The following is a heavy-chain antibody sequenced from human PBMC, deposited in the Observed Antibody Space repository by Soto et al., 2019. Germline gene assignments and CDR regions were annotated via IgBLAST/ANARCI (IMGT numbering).Heavy chain of an antibody. V-gene: IGHV1-2*02. J-gene: IGHJ4*02. Sequence: ASVKVSCKASGYTFTGHYIHWVRQAPEQGPEWMGEIGPESGATRYAQRFQGRFTISRDNSKNTLYLQMNSLRAEDTAVYYCAKHGDCSSTSCYFDYWAQGTLVTVSS. CDR1: GYTFTGHY. D-gene: IGHD2-2*01. CDR3: AKHGDCSSTSCYFDY. CDR2: IGPESGAT.